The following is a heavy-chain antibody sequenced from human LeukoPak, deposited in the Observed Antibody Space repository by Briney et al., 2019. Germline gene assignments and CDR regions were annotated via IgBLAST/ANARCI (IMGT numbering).Heavy chain of an antibody. CDR1: GGSISSGTYY. CDR3: ARLAQGGLLFTN. V-gene: IGHV4-61*05. J-gene: IGHJ4*02. Sequence: PSETLSLTCTVSGGSISSGTYYWGWIRQSPGKGLEWIGYIYYSGSTNYNPSLKSRVTISVDTSKNQFSLKLSSVTAADTAVYYCARLAQGGLLFTNWGQGTLVTVSS. CDR2: IYYSGST. D-gene: IGHD1-26*01.